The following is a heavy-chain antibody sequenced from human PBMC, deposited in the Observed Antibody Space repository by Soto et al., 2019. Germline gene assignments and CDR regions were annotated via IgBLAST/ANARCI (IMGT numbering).Heavy chain of an antibody. CDR2: INHSGST. V-gene: IGHV4-34*01. Sequence: QVQLQQWGAGLLKPSETLSLTCAVYGGSFSGYYWSWIRQPPGKGLEWIGEINHSGSTNYNPSLKSRVTISVATSKNQFSLKLSSVTAADTAVYYCARTYYDFWSGYSSLAYWGQGTLVTVSS. CDR1: GGSFSGYY. J-gene: IGHJ4*02. CDR3: ARTYYDFWSGYSSLAY. D-gene: IGHD3-3*01.